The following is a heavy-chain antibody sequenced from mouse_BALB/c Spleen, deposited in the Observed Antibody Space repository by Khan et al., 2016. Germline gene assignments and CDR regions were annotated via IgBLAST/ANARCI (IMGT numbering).Heavy chain of an antibody. CDR2: IWTGGST. CDR3: GTREDI. Sequence: QVQLKESGPGLVAPSQSLSITCAVSGFSLTSYGVPWVRQPPGKGLEWLGVIWTGGSTNYNSALMSRLSISNNNYKSQVLLKMNSLQTDNTAMYYGGTREDIWGQGTTLTVSS. D-gene: IGHD1-3*01. CDR1: GFSLTSYG. J-gene: IGHJ2*01. V-gene: IGHV2-9*02.